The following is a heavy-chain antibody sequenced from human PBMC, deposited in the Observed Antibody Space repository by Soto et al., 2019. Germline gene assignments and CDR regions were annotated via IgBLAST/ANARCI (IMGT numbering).Heavy chain of an antibody. CDR2: INHSGST. CDR1: GGSFRGYD. CDR3: ARNGSYYDFWSGYYFGGGMDV. Sequence: SETLSLTCAFYGGSFRGYDWSLILQPPGAGREWLGEINHSGSTTYNPSLKSRVTISVDTSKNQFSLKLSSVTAADTAVYYCARNGSYYDFWSGYYFGGGMDVWGQGTTVTVSS. V-gene: IGHV4-34*01. D-gene: IGHD3-3*01. J-gene: IGHJ6*02.